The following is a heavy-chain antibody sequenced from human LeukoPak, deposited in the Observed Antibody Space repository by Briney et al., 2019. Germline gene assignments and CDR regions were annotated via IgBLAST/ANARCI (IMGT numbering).Heavy chain of an antibody. Sequence: ASVKVSCKASGGTFSSYAISWVRQAPGQGLEWMGRIIPILGIANYAQKFQGRVTITADKSTSTAYMELSSLRSEDTAVYYCARGRGGNSEDDAFDIWGQGTMVTVSS. CDR2: IIPILGIA. V-gene: IGHV1-69*04. CDR3: ARGRGGNSEDDAFDI. J-gene: IGHJ3*02. CDR1: GGTFSSYA. D-gene: IGHD4-23*01.